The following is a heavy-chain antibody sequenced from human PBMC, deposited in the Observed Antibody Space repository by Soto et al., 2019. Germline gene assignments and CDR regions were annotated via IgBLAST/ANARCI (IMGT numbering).Heavy chain of an antibody. CDR2: ISDGGGTT. CDR1: GFTFSSSS. J-gene: IGHJ4*02. Sequence: EVQLLESGGRLAQPGGSLRLSCAVSGFTFSSSSMSWVRQAPGKGLEWVSAISDGGGTTYHGDSVKGRFTISRDNSKNTLYLQMTSLRAEETAVYYCAQALYISSWFLDYWGQGTPVTVSS. V-gene: IGHV3-23*01. D-gene: IGHD2-2*01. CDR3: AQALYISSWFLDY.